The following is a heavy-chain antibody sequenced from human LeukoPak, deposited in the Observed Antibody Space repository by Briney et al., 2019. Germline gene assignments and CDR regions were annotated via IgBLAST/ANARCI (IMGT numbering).Heavy chain of an antibody. CDR3: ASLQSSGPYYFDY. Sequence: ASVKVSCKASGYTFTSYYMHWVRQAPGQGLEWMGIINPSGGSTSYAQKFQGRVTTTRDTSTSTVYMELSSLRSEDTAVYYCASLQSSGPYYFDYWGQGTLVTVSS. J-gene: IGHJ4*02. D-gene: IGHD3-22*01. CDR2: INPSGGST. V-gene: IGHV1-46*01. CDR1: GYTFTSYY.